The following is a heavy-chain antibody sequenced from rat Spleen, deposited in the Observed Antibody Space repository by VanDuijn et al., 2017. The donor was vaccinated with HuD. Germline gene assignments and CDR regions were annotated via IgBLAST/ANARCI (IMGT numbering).Heavy chain of an antibody. Sequence: EVQLVESNGGLVQPGRSLKLSCAASGFTFSDYNMAWVRQAPKKGLEWVATISYDGSSTYYRDSVKGRFTISREDGRSTLYLQMNSLRSEDTATYYCTRENWVFDYWGQGVMVTVSS. CDR1: GFTFSDYN. J-gene: IGHJ2*01. CDR2: ISYDGSST. D-gene: IGHD5-1*01. CDR3: TRENWVFDY. V-gene: IGHV5-7*01.